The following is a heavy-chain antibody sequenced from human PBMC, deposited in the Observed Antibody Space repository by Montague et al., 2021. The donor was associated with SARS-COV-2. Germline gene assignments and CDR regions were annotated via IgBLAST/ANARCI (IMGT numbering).Heavy chain of an antibody. J-gene: IGHJ4*02. V-gene: IGHV3-48*03. CDR3: AAVPPHPNNWSGRPTNADY. CDR1: GLSFSSFE. Sequence: SLRLSCAASGLSFSSFEMTWVRQAPGKGLEWVSYITGSGGAIYHADSVKGRFTISRDNAKKSLSLQMDSLRAEDTAVYYCAAVPPHPNNWSGRPTNADYGGQGTLVTGSS. D-gene: IGHD1-1*01. CDR2: ITGSGGAI.